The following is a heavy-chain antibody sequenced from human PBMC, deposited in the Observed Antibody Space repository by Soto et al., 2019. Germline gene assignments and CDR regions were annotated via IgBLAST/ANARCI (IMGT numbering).Heavy chain of an antibody. Sequence: QVQLVQSGAEVKQPGSSVKVSCKASGCTFSSYTISWVRQAPGQGLEWMGSIIPILGIANYAQKFQGRVTITADKSTSTADIGLSSLRSEDTAVYYCARSGPLTTRSGHYYYGMDVWGRGTTVTVAS. CDR2: IIPILGIA. J-gene: IGHJ6*02. D-gene: IGHD4-17*01. CDR1: GCTFSSYT. CDR3: ARSGPLTTRSGHYYYGMDV. V-gene: IGHV1-69*02.